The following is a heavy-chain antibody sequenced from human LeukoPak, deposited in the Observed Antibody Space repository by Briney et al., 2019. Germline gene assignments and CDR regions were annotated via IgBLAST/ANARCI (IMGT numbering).Heavy chain of an antibody. V-gene: IGHV3-7*03. J-gene: IGHJ4*02. CDR1: GFPFNAYW. CDR3: ARSLPYGTTWYGRSDF. Sequence: GGSLRLSCAASGFPFNAYWMTWVRQAPGRGLEWVANIRQDGDTKYYVDSVKGRFTISRDNAMNSLYLQMNSLRAEDTAIYYCARSLPYGTTWYGRSDFWGQGTLVTVSS. CDR2: IRQDGDTK. D-gene: IGHD6-13*01.